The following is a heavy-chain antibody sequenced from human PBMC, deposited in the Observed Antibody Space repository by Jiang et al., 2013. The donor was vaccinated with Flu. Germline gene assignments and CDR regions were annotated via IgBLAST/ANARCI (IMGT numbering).Heavy chain of an antibody. CDR2: ISSSGSTI. Sequence: YISSSGSTIYYADSVKGRFTISRDNAKNSLYLQMNSLRAEDTAVYYCAHLLGADAFDIWGQGTMVTVSS. CDR3: AHLLGADAFDI. D-gene: IGHD3-16*01. V-gene: IGHV3-48*03. J-gene: IGHJ3*02.